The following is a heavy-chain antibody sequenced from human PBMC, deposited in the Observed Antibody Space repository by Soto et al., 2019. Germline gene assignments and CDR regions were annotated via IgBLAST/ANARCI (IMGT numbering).Heavy chain of an antibody. D-gene: IGHD3-9*01. CDR1: GFIFRSYW. Sequence: EVRLVESGGGLVQPGESLRLSCAASGFIFRSYWMTWVRQAPGKGLEWVAKIKEDGSEKEYVDSVKGRFTISRDNAENSLYLQMNSLRAEDTAVYFFARDPYFGAFDIWGQGTMVTVSS. CDR2: IKEDGSEK. CDR3: ARDPYFGAFDI. V-gene: IGHV3-7*01. J-gene: IGHJ3*02.